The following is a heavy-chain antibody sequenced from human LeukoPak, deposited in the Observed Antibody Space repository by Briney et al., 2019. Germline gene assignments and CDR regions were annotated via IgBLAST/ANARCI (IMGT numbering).Heavy chain of an antibody. CDR2: VNCDSGDT. V-gene: IGHV1-2*06. CDR3: ARDLYSTPHWELDY. J-gene: IGHJ4*02. CDR1: GYTFIGYF. D-gene: IGHD2-21*01. Sequence: ASVKVSCRTSGYTFIGYFIHWVRQAPGQGLEWMGRVNCDSGDTNYAQHLQDRVTMTRDTSITTAYTELSSLTSDDTAVYYCARDLYSTPHWELDYWGLGTLVTVSS.